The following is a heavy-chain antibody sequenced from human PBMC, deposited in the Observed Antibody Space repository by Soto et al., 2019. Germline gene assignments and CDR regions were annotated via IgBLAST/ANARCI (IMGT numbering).Heavy chain of an antibody. CDR2: IRSKAYGGTT. D-gene: IGHD1-7*01. CDR1: GFTFGDYV. V-gene: IGHV3-49*03. CDR3: SRPGTTSYYYYYMDV. J-gene: IGHJ6*03. Sequence: ESGGGLVQPGRSLRLSCTASGFTFGDYVMSWFRQAPGKGLEWVGFIRSKAYGGTTEYAASVKGRFTISRDDSKSIAYLQMNSLKTEDTAVYYCSRPGTTSYYYYYMDVWGKGTTVTVSS.